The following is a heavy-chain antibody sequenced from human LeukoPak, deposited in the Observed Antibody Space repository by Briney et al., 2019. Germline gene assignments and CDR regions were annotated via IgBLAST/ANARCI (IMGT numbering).Heavy chain of an antibody. V-gene: IGHV1-2*02. CDR1: GYTFTGYY. J-gene: IGHJ6*03. CDR2: INPNSGGT. Sequence: ASVKVSCKASGYTFTGYYMHWVRQAPGQGLEWTGWINPNSGGTNYAQKFQGRVTMTRDTSISTAYMELSRLRSDDTAVYYCARRAIVVVVDYYYYYMDVWGKGTTVTVSS. CDR3: ARRAIVVVVDYYYYYMDV. D-gene: IGHD2-15*01.